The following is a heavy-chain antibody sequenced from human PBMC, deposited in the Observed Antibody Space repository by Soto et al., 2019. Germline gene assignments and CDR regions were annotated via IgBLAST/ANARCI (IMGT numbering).Heavy chain of an antibody. CDR3: AKDKLTTVTNGGFDY. CDR1: GFTFDDSA. J-gene: IGHJ4*02. CDR2: ISWNSGTI. D-gene: IGHD4-17*01. Sequence: EVRLVESGGGLVQPGRSLRLSCAASGFTFDDSAMHWVRQPPGKGLEWVSGISWNSGTIGYADSVRGRFTISRDNAKNSLYLQMNSLRAEDTALYYCAKDKLTTVTNGGFDYWGQGTLVTVSS. V-gene: IGHV3-9*01.